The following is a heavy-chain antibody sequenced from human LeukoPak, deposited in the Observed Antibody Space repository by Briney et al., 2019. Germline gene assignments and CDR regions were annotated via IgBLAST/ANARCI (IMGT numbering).Heavy chain of an antibody. D-gene: IGHD3-16*01. CDR1: GFTSSSYA. CDR3: VKIVMAGGYFDY. CDR2: ISSNGATT. V-gene: IGHV3-64*05. Sequence: PGGSLRLSCSASGFTSSSYAMHWVRQAPGKGLEHVSAISSNGATTYYADSVKGRFTISRDNSKNTLYFQMSSLRPEDTAVYYCVKIVMAGGYFDYWGQGTLVTVSS. J-gene: IGHJ4*02.